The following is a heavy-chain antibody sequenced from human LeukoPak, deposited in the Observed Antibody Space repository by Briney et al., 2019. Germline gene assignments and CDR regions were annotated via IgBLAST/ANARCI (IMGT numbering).Heavy chain of an antibody. D-gene: IGHD1-20*01. CDR1: GGTFSSYA. CDR2: IIPIFGTA. J-gene: IGHJ4*02. CDR3: ARDLLNGTAGY. Sequence: SVKVSCKASGGTFSSYAISWVRQAPGQGFEWMGRIIPIFGTANYAQKFQGRVTITTDESTSTAYMELSSLRSEDTAVYYCARDLLNGTAGYWGQGTLVTVSS. V-gene: IGHV1-69*05.